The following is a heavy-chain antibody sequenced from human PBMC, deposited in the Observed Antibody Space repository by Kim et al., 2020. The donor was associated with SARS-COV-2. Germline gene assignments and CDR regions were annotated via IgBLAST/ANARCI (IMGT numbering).Heavy chain of an antibody. J-gene: IGHJ6*02. D-gene: IGHD5-18*01. Sequence: GGSLRLSCAASGFTFSSYSMNWVRQAPGKGLEWVSSISSSSSYIYYADSVKARITISRDNAKNSLYLQMNSLRAEDTAVYYCARDEGAGIQLWSRYYYGMDVWGQGTTVTVSS. CDR2: ISSSSSYI. V-gene: IGHV3-21*01. CDR1: GFTFSSYS. CDR3: ARDEGAGIQLWSRYYYGMDV.